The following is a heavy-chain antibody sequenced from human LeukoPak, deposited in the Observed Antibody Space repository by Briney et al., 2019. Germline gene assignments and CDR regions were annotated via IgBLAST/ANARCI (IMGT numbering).Heavy chain of an antibody. CDR2: IKQDGSEK. CDR3: ARERYGSGSYYNDY. CDR1: GFTCSSYW. J-gene: IGHJ4*02. D-gene: IGHD3-10*01. V-gene: IGHV3-7*03. Sequence: GGSLRLSCAASGFTCSSYWMSWVRQAPGKGLEWVANIKQDGSEKYYVDSVKGRFTISRDNAKNSLYLQMNSLRAEDTAVYYCARERYGSGSYYNDYWGQGTLVTVSS.